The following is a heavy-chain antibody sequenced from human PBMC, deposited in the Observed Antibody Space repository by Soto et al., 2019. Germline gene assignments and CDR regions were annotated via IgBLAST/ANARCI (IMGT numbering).Heavy chain of an antibody. V-gene: IGHV3-23*01. CDR1: GFTFSSYA. CDR2: ISGSGGST. D-gene: IGHD3-10*01. J-gene: IGHJ4*02. Sequence: PGGSLRLSCAASGFTFSSYAMSWVRQAPGKGLEWVSAISGSGGSTYYADSVKGRFTISRDNSKNTLYLQMNSLRAEDTAVYYCAKAPRTLAAGTLRSPLDYWGQGTLVTVSS. CDR3: AKAPRTLAAGTLRSPLDY.